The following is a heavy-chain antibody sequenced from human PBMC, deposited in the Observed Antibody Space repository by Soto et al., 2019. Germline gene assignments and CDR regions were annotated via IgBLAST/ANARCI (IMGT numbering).Heavy chain of an antibody. Sequence: GSGKVCYKASGYPFTGYYMHLVRQAPGQGLEWVRRINTNSGGTNYSQKFQGWVTMTRYTSISTAYMELSRLRSDDTAVYYCARSWGRWIQLWLRGRDYGMDVWGQGTTVNVSS. D-gene: IGHD5-18*01. CDR2: INTNSGGT. J-gene: IGHJ6*01. CDR3: ARSWGRWIQLWLRGRDYGMDV. CDR1: GYPFTGYY. V-gene: IGHV1-2*04.